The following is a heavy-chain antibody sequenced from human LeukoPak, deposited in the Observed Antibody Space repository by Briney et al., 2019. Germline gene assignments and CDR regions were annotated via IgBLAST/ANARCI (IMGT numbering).Heavy chain of an antibody. Sequence: GGSLRLSCATSGFTFSSYWMTWVRQTPGKGLEWVANIKQDESEKYNVDSVKGRFTISRDNAKNSLYLQMNSLRAEDTAVYYCARAGGGNNYYYYMDVWGRGTTVTVSS. D-gene: IGHD2-8*02. V-gene: IGHV3-7*01. CDR2: IKQDESEK. J-gene: IGHJ6*03. CDR3: ARAGGGNNYYYYMDV. CDR1: GFTFSSYW.